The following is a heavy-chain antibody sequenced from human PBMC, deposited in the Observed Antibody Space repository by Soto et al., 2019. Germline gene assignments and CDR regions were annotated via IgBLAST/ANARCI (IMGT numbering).Heavy chain of an antibody. CDR1: GLTFSSYW. J-gene: IGHJ4*02. V-gene: IGHV3-7*05. CDR3: ARDLQISSAPIHVY. Sequence: EVQLVESGGGLVHPGGSLRLSCAASGLTFSSYWMSWVRQAPGKGLEWVANIKQDGSEKYYVDSVKGRFTISRDNAKNSLYLQMNSLRAEDTAVYYCARDLQISSAPIHVYWGKGTLVTVSS. CDR2: IKQDGSEK. D-gene: IGHD6-19*01.